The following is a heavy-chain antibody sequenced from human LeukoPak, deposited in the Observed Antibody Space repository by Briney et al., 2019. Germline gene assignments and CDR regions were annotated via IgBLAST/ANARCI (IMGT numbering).Heavy chain of an antibody. D-gene: IGHD2-21*01. J-gene: IGHJ5*02. Sequence: ASVKVSCKASGYTFTSYDINWVRQATGQGLEWMGWMNPNSGNTGYAQKFQGRVTITRNTSTSTAYMELSSLRSEDTAVYYCARRDQHTRGFDPWGQGTLVTVSS. CDR3: ARRDQHTRGFDP. CDR1: GYTFTSYD. V-gene: IGHV1-8*03. CDR2: MNPNSGNT.